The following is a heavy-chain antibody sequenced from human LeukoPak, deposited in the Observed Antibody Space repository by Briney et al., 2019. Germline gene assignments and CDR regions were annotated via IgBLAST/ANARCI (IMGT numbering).Heavy chain of an antibody. D-gene: IGHD5-12*01. Sequence: ASVKVSCKASGGTFSSYAISWVRQAPGQGLEWMGGIIPIFGTANYAQKFQGRVTITADESTSTAYMELSSLRSEDTAVYYCARRSGYDGWFDPWGQGTLVTVSS. CDR1: GGTFSSYA. CDR2: IIPIFGTA. V-gene: IGHV1-69*01. CDR3: ARRSGYDGWFDP. J-gene: IGHJ5*02.